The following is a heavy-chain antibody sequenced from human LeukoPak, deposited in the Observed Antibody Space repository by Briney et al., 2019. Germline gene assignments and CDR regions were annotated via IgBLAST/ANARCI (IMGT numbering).Heavy chain of an antibody. CDR1: GFTFSSYG. CDR3: AKDHKGKWELLWVTDAFDI. Sequence: GGSLRLSCAASGFTFSSYGMHWVRQAPGKGLEWVAFIRYDGSNKYYADSVKGRFTISRDNSKNTLYLQMNSLRAEDTAVYYCAKDHKGKWELLWVTDAFDIWGQGTMVTVSS. CDR2: IRYDGSNK. J-gene: IGHJ3*02. V-gene: IGHV3-30*02. D-gene: IGHD1-26*01.